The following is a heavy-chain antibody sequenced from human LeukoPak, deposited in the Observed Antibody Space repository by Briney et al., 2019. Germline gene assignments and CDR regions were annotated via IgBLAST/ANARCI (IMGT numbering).Heavy chain of an antibody. J-gene: IGHJ4*02. Sequence: GGSLRLSCAASGFTFTIFGLNWVRQAPGKVPEWVSYIDARSGITYYADSVQGRFTISRDNAQESVFLQMNSLRADDTAVYYCAKVVGSGSYYNFDYWGQGTLVTVSS. CDR2: IDARSGIT. D-gene: IGHD3-10*01. V-gene: IGHV3-48*01. CDR3: AKVVGSGSYYNFDY. CDR1: GFTFTIFG.